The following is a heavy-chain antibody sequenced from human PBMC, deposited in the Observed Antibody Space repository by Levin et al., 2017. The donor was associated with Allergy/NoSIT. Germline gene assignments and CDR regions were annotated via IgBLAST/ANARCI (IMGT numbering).Heavy chain of an antibody. V-gene: IGHV3-74*01. D-gene: IGHD2-15*01. CDR2: INTDGSRT. CDR1: GFTFSGYW. Sequence: GESLKISCAASGFTFSGYWMHWVRQPPGKGLVWVSRINTDGSRTNYADSVKGRFTISRDNAKNTLYLQMNSLRAEDTAVYYCARDHGYCSGGRCDDAFDIWGQGTMGTVSS. J-gene: IGHJ3*02. CDR3: ARDHGYCSGGRCDDAFDI.